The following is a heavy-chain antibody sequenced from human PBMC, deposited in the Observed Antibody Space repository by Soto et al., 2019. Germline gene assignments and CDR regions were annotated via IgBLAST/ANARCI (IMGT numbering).Heavy chain of an antibody. D-gene: IGHD2-15*01. CDR3: AREAVEGYCSGRSCYQRDY. J-gene: IGHJ4*02. CDR2: IIPILGIA. Sequence: QVQLVQSGAEVKKPGSSVKVSCKASGGTFSSYTISWVRQAPGQGLEWMGRIIPILGIANYAQKFQGRGTITADKSTSTAYMELSSLRSEDTAVYYCAREAVEGYCSGRSCYQRDYWGQGTLVTVSS. V-gene: IGHV1-69*08. CDR1: GGTFSSYT.